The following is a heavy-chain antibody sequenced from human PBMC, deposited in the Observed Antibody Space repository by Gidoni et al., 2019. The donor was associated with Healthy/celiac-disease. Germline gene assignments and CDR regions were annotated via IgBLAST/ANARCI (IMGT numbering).Heavy chain of an antibody. V-gene: IGHV1-69*02. CDR2: IIPILGIA. CDR1: GGTFSSYI. J-gene: IGHJ4*02. Sequence: QVQLVQSGAEVKKPGSSVKVSCKASGGTFSSYIISWVRQAPGQGLEWMGRIIPILGIANYAQKFQGRVTITADKSTSTAYMELSSLRSEDTAVYYCARGSRYDSSMDHDYWGQGTLVTVSS. D-gene: IGHD3-22*01. CDR3: ARGSRYDSSMDHDY.